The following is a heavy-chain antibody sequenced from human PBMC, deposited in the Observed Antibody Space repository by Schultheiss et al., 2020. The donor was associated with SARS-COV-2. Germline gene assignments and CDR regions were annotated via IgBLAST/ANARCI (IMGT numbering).Heavy chain of an antibody. CDR1: GGSSSGYY. CDR2: IYYSGST. CDR3: ARDSDTSDPSSYYFDY. V-gene: IGHV4-34*01. J-gene: IGHJ4*02. Sequence: SETLSLTCAVYGGSSSGYYWSWIRQPPGKGLEWIGYIYYSGSTNYNPSLKSRVTISVDTSKNQFSLKLSSVTAADTAVYYCARDSDTSDPSSYYFDYWGQGTLVTVSS. D-gene: IGHD2-2*01.